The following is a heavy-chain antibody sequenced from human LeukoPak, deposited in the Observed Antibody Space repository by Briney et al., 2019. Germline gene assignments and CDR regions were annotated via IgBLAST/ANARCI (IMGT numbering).Heavy chain of an antibody. CDR1: GFTFSSYS. J-gene: IGHJ4*02. Sequence: GGSLRLSCAASGFTFSSYSMNWVRKAPGKGLEWVSYISSSSSTIYYADSVKGRFTISRDNAKNSLYLQMNSLRAEDTAVYYCARDPPYYYGSGSYFDYWGQGTLVTVSS. V-gene: IGHV3-48*01. CDR3: ARDPPYYYGSGSYFDY. CDR2: ISSSSSTI. D-gene: IGHD3-10*01.